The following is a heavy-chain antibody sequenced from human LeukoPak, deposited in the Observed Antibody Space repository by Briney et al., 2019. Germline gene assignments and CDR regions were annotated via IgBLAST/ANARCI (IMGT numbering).Heavy chain of an antibody. D-gene: IGHD2-2*01. CDR3: ARGLRYCSSTSCSKIDAFDI. Sequence: GSSVKVSCKASGGTFSSYAISWVRQAAGQGLEWMGGIIPIFGTANYAQKFQGRVTITTDESTSTAYMELSSLRSEDTAVYYCARGLRYCSSTSCSKIDAFDIWGQGTMVTVSS. J-gene: IGHJ3*02. CDR2: IIPIFGTA. CDR1: GGTFSSYA. V-gene: IGHV1-69*05.